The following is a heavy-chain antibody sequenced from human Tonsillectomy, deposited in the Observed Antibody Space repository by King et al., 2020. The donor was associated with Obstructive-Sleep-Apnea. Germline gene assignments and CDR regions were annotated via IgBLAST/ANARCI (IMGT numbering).Heavy chain of an antibody. CDR2: IRYDGSNE. D-gene: IGHD6-6*01. V-gene: IGHV3-30*02. CDR3: AKDNSNWSFDY. J-gene: IGHJ4*02. CDR1: GFTFSSSG. Sequence: VQLVESGGGVVQPGGSLRLSCAASGFTFSSSGMHWVRQAPGKGLEWVTLIRYDGSNEYYADSVKGRFSVSRDNSKNALFLQMYNLSAEDTAVYYCAKDNSNWSFDYWGQGILVTVSS.